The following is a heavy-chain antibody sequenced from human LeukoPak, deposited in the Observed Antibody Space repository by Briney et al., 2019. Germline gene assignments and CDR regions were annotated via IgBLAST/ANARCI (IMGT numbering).Heavy chain of an antibody. CDR1: GGSISSYY. D-gene: IGHD3-22*01. J-gene: IGHJ4*02. CDR2: VYYSGST. V-gene: IGHV4-59*01. Sequence: SETLSLTCTVSGGSISSYYWSWIWQPPAPGLELIGYVYYSGSTNYNPSPTSRVRITVATSTNLFSLTLSSVTAADTAVYCCAREGGRNSGYAFDYWGQGTLVTVSS. CDR3: AREGGRNSGYAFDY.